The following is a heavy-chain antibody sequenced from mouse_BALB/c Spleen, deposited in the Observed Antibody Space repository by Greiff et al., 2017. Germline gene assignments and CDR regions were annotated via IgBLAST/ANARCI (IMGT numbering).Heavy chain of an antibody. J-gene: IGHJ4*01. CDR1: GYTFTDYA. CDR2: ISTYYGDA. CDR3: AREEPYDYDGYYYAMDY. V-gene: IGHV1S137*01. Sequence: QVQLQQSGAELVRPGVSVKISCKGSGYTFTDYAMHWVKQSHAKSLEWIGVISTYYGDASYNQKFKGKATMTVDKSSSTAYMELARLTSEDSAIYYCAREEPYDYDGYYYAMDYWGQGTSVTVSS. D-gene: IGHD2-4*01.